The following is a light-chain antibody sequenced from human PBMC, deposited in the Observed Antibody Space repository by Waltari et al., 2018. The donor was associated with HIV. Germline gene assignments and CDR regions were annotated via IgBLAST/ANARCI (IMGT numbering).Light chain of an antibody. Sequence: DIQMTQSPSPLSASVGDRITITCRASQNIGDYVNWYQQTPGNAPKLLVYSASSLQSGVPSRFSGSGSGTDFTLTISNLQPEDFGIYYCQQTYSTHLFTFGPGTEVDMK. CDR3: QQTYSTHLFT. J-gene: IGKJ3*01. CDR2: SAS. CDR1: QNIGDY. V-gene: IGKV1-39*01.